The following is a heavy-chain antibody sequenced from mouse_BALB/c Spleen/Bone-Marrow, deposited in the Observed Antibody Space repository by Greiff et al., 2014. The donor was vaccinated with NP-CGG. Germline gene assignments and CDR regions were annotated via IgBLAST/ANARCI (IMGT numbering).Heavy chain of an antibody. V-gene: IGHV1S81*02. CDR3: ARAAYDTYAMDY. Sequence: LQESGAELVKPGASVKLSCKASGYTFTSYYMYWVKQRPGQGLEWIGEINPNNDGTNYNEKFKSKATLTVDKSSSTAYMQLSSLTSEDSAVYYCARAAYDTYAMDYWGQGTSVTVSS. D-gene: IGHD2-3*01. CDR1: GYTFTSYY. CDR2: INPNNDGT. J-gene: IGHJ4*01.